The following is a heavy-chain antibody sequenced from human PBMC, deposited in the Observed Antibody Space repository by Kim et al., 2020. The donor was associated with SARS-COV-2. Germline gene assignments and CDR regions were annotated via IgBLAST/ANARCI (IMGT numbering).Heavy chain of an antibody. Sequence: GGSLRLSCAASGFTFSSYAMSWVRQAPGKGLEWVSAISGSGGSTYYADSVKGRFTISRDNSKNTLYLQMNSLRAEDTAVYYCATTEPIAAAAPVAFDYWGQGTLVTVSS. V-gene: IGHV3-23*01. J-gene: IGHJ4*02. CDR1: GFTFSSYA. CDR2: ISGSGGST. D-gene: IGHD6-13*01. CDR3: ATTEPIAAAAPVAFDY.